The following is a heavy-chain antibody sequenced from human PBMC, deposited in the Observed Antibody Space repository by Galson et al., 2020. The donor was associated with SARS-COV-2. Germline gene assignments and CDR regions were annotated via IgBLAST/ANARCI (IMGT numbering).Heavy chain of an antibody. CDR1: GASISSSSHY. Sequence: ASETLSLTCAVSGASISSSSHYWGWIHQPPGKGLEWIGSIYNSGTTYYSPSLKNRVTISVDTSKNQFSLRLSSVTAADTAVYFCASQGKTYTHRNYYYYGVDVWGQGTTVIVSS. V-gene: IGHV4-39*01. CDR2: IYNSGTT. J-gene: IGHJ6*02. CDR3: ASQGKTYTHRNYYYYGVDV. D-gene: IGHD1-20*01.